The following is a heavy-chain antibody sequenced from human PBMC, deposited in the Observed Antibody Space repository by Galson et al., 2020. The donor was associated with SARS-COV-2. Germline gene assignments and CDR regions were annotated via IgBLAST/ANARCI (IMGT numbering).Heavy chain of an antibody. J-gene: IGHJ2*01. V-gene: IGHV3-74*01. CDR1: GFTFSSYW. Sequence: ALHGESLKISCAASGFTFSSYWMHWVRQAPGKGLVWVSRINSDGSSTSYADSVKGRFTISRDNAKNTLYLQMNSLRAEDTAVYYCARVAPLLTGDEWYFDLWGRGTLVTVSS. CDR3: ARVAPLLTGDEWYFDL. CDR2: INSDGSST. D-gene: IGHD7-27*01.